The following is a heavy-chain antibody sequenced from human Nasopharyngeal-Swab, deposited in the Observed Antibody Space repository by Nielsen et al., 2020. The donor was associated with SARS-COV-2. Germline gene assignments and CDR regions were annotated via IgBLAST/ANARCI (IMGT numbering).Heavy chain of an antibody. CDR2: VRSKGNNYAT. J-gene: IGHJ4*02. CDR1: GFTFSDAA. CDR3: TRCGGGCYSGRDY. Sequence: GESLKISWAASGFTFSDAAIHWVRQASGKGLEWVGRVRSKGNNYATAYSASVKGRFIIFRDDPTNTAYLQMNSLKTEDTAIYYCTRCGGGCYSGRDYWGQGTLVTVSS. D-gene: IGHD2-15*01. V-gene: IGHV3-73*01.